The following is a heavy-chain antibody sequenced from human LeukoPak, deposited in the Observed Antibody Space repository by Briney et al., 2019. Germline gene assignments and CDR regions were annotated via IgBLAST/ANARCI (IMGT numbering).Heavy chain of an antibody. Sequence: GGSLRLSCAASGFPFSTYEMNWVRQAPGKGLEWVLFISGGGSIILYADSVKGRFTNSRDNAKNSLYLQMNSLRAEDTAVYYCARVRYCSSNSCPEGYGMDVWGQGTTVTVSS. CDR1: GFPFSTYE. D-gene: IGHD2-2*01. CDR2: ISGGGSII. V-gene: IGHV3-48*03. CDR3: ARVRYCSSNSCPEGYGMDV. J-gene: IGHJ6*02.